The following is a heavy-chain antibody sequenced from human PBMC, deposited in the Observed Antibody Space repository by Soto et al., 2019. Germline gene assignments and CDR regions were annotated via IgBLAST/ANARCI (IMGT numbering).Heavy chain of an antibody. CDR1: GFTFSSYA. D-gene: IGHD3-3*01. Sequence: PVGSLRLSCAASGFTFSSYAMHWVRQAPGKGLEWVAVISYDGSNKYYADSVKGRFTISRDNSKNTLYLQMNSLRAEDTAVYYCARDGVPRYDFWSGYLENYYGMDVWGQGTTVTVSS. CDR2: ISYDGSNK. J-gene: IGHJ6*02. V-gene: IGHV3-30-3*01. CDR3: ARDGVPRYDFWSGYLENYYGMDV.